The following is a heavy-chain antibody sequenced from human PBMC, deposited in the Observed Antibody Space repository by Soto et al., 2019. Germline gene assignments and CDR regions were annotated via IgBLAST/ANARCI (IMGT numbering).Heavy chain of an antibody. CDR3: ARAQNSRLGGRFGMDV. J-gene: IGHJ6*02. Sequence: LQISCKGSGYSFTSYWIGWVRQMPGKGLGWMGIIYPGDSDTRYSPSFQGQVTISADKSISTAYLQWSSLKASDTAMYYCARAQNSRLGGRFGMDVWGQGTTVTVSS. CDR2: IYPGDSDT. CDR1: GYSFTSYW. V-gene: IGHV5-51*01. D-gene: IGHD3-16*01.